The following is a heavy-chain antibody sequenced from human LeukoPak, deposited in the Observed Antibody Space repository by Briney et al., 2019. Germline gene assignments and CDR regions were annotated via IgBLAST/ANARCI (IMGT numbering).Heavy chain of an antibody. CDR2: ISSSSSYI. Sequence: GGSLRLSCAASGFTSSSDSMNRGRHAPGKGLEWVSSISSSSSYIYYADSVKGRFTISRDNAKNSLYLQMNSLRAEDTAVYYCARASGAAAFLWGQGTLVTVSS. D-gene: IGHD6-13*01. CDR1: GFTSSSDS. J-gene: IGHJ4*02. V-gene: IGHV3-21*01. CDR3: ARASGAAAFL.